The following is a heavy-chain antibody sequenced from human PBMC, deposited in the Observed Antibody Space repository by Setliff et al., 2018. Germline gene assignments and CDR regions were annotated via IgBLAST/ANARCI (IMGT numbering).Heavy chain of an antibody. J-gene: IGHJ4*02. CDR2: VYNSGTT. CDR3: ARRGMSSSWFQGYFDY. CDR1: GGSISSSSYY. Sequence: PSETLSLTCTVSGGSISSSSYYWGWIRQPPGKRLEWIGRVYNSGTTYNAFFASRVTMSIDTSKNQFSLNLNSVTAADTAVYYCARRGMSSSWFQGYFDYWGQGTLVTVSS. D-gene: IGHD6-13*01. V-gene: IGHV4-39*01.